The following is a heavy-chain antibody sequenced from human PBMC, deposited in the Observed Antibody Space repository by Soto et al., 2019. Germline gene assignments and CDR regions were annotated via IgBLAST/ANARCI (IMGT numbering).Heavy chain of an antibody. D-gene: IGHD6-19*01. CDR3: AKDTRGAAPQEIAVAGTVYYYGMNV. J-gene: IGHJ6*02. CDR2: ISYDGSNK. Sequence: PGGSLRLSCAASGFTFSSYGMHWVRQAPGKGLEWVAVISYDGSNKYYADSVKGRFTISRDNSKNTLYLQMNSLRAEDTAVYYCAKDTRGAAPQEIAVAGTVYYYGMNVWGQGTTVTVSS. V-gene: IGHV3-30*18. CDR1: GFTFSSYG.